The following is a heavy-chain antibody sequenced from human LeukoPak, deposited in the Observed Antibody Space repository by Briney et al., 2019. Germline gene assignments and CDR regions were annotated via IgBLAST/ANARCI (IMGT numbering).Heavy chain of an antibody. Sequence: GGSLRLSCAASGFTFSTYTMNWVRQAPGKGLEWVSSITSSSRYIYYADSVKGRFTISRDNAKNSLYLQMNSLRAEDTAVYYCARSGSGYLRYYFDYWGQGTLVTVSS. J-gene: IGHJ4*02. D-gene: IGHD5-12*01. V-gene: IGHV3-21*04. CDR2: ITSSSRYI. CDR1: GFTFSTYT. CDR3: ARSGSGYLRYYFDY.